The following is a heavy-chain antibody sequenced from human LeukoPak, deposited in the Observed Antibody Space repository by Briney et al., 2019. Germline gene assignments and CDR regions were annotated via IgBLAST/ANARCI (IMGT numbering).Heavy chain of an antibody. V-gene: IGHV3-23*01. CDR1: GFIFSNYG. CDR2: ISASGSAT. Sequence: GGSLRLSCAASGFIFSNYGMNWVRQAPGKGLEWVAAISASGSATSYADSVKGRFTISRDNSKNTLYLQMNSLRAEDTAVYYCARDDMVVPAWGQGTLVTVSS. D-gene: IGHD2-2*01. CDR3: ARDDMVVPA. J-gene: IGHJ4*02.